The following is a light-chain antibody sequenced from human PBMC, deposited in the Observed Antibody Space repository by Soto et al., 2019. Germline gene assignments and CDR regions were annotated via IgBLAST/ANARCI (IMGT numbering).Light chain of an antibody. J-gene: IGKJ4*01. CDR1: QGIFNY. CDR2: AAS. Sequence: DIQMTQSPSSLSASVGDRVTITCRASQGIFNYLAWYQQKPGKVPKLLIYAASTLQSGVPSRFSGSGSGTDFTLTISSLRPEDFATYYCQKYNSAPLTFGGGTKVEIK. CDR3: QKYNSAPLT. V-gene: IGKV1-27*01.